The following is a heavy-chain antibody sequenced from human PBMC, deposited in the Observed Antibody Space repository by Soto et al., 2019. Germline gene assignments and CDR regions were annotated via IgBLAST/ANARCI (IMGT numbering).Heavy chain of an antibody. CDR3: AKARERWLPPDYYYYGMDV. D-gene: IGHD5-12*01. V-gene: IGHV1-2*04. CDR2: INPNSGGT. Sequence: ASVKVSCKASGYTFTGYYMHWVRQAPGQGLEWMGWINPNSGGTNYAQKFQGWVTMTRDTSISTAYMELSRLRSDDTAVYYCAKARERWLPPDYYYYGMDVWGQGTTVSESS. J-gene: IGHJ6*02. CDR1: GYTFTGYY.